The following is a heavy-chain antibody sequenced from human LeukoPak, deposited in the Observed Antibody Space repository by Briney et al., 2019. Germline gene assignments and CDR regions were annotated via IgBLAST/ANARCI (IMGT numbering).Heavy chain of an antibody. D-gene: IGHD3-10*01. CDR3: AKGGSYYTSSWFDP. J-gene: IGHJ5*02. CDR2: ISGSGDST. V-gene: IGHV3-23*01. CDR1: GFTLSSYP. Sequence: GGSLRLSCAASGFTLSSYPMSWVRQAPGKGLEWVSAISGSGDSTYYADSVKGRFTISRDNSKNTRYLQMNSLRAEDTALYYCAKGGSYYTSSWFDPWGQGTLVTVSS.